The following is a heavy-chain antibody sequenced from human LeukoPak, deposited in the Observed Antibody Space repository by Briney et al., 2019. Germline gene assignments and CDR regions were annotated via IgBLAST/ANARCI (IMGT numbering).Heavy chain of an antibody. CDR2: IKHDGSEE. V-gene: IGHV3-7*01. CDR1: GFTFSKKA. J-gene: IGHJ4*02. D-gene: IGHD3-16*02. CDR3: GYTNNFYH. Sequence: GGSLRLSCAASGFTFSKKAMNWVRQAPGQGLEWVANIKHDGSEEYYVDSVKGRFTISRDDGRNSVSLQMNSVRAEDTAVYYCGYTNNFYHWGQGTLVVVSS.